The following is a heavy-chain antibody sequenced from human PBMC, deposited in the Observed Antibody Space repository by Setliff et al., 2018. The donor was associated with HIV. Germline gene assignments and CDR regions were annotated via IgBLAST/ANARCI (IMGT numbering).Heavy chain of an antibody. V-gene: IGHV4-31*03. J-gene: IGHJ4*02. D-gene: IGHD1-26*01. Sequence: PSETLSLTCTVSGGSITSGGYYWSWIRQHPGKGLEWIGYIYYSGSTYYNPSLKSRVSISVDTSKNQFYLKLSSVTAADTAVYYCARGHIVGGTTYAWDYWGQGTLVTVSS. CDR2: IYYSGST. CDR3: ARGHIVGGTTYAWDY. CDR1: GGSITSGGYY.